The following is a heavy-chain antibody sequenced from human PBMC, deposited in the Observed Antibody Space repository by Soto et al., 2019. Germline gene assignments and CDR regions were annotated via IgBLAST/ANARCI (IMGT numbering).Heavy chain of an antibody. CDR1: GFTFSVYA. CDR3: AKDRTFGPPLVRFDS. Sequence: LRLSCGASGFTFSVYAMTWVRQAPGKGLEWVSAISGNGGSTYYADSVKGRFTISRDNSKSTLHLQMNSLRVEDTAVYYCAKDRTFGPPLVRFDSWGQGTLVTVSS. J-gene: IGHJ4*02. V-gene: IGHV3-23*01. CDR2: ISGNGGST. D-gene: IGHD6-6*01.